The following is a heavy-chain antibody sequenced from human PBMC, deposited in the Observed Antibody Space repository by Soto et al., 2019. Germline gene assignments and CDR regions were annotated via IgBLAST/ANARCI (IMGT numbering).Heavy chain of an antibody. V-gene: IGHV1-3*01. Sequence: VPLVQSGAEVKKPGASVRISCKASGYTFISYPIHWVRQAPGQRLECMGWINPANGDTRYSQKFQGRVTITRDTSATTAYMDLNSLIPDDTAIYYCAKSGSLDYWGQGTPITVSS. CDR2: INPANGDT. D-gene: IGHD1-26*01. CDR3: AKSGSLDY. CDR1: GYTFISYP. J-gene: IGHJ4*02.